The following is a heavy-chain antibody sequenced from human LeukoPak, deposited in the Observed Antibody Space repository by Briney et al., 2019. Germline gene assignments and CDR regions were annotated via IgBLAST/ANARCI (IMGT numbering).Heavy chain of an antibody. V-gene: IGHV3-23*01. CDR2: ISNDGGGT. CDR1: GYIFNIYG. Sequence: PGGSLRLSCAASGYIFNIYGLVWVRQAPGKGLEWVSAISNDGGGTTYADFVKGRFSVSRDNSTNTLFLQMNSLRAEDTALYYCAKGSSGYFFDLWGQGTLVTVSS. CDR3: AKGSSGYFFDL. D-gene: IGHD3-22*01. J-gene: IGHJ4*02.